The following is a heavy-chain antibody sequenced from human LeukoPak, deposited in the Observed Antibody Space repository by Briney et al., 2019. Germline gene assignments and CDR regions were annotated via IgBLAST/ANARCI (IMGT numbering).Heavy chain of an antibody. J-gene: IGHJ4*02. CDR2: TYYRSKWY. D-gene: IGHD2-21*01. CDR1: GDNVSSNSVT. V-gene: IGHV6-1*01. CDR3: ARRRMWSPPPDY. Sequence: SQTLSLTCAISGDNVSSNSVTWNWIRQSPSRGLEWLGRTYYRSKWYNAVSVKSRITINPDTSKNQFSLQLSSVTAADTAVYYCARRRMWSPPPDYWGQGTLVTVSS.